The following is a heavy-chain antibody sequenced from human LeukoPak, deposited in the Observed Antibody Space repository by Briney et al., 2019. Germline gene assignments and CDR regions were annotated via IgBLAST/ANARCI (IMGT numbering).Heavy chain of an antibody. V-gene: IGHV3-74*01. CDR2: ISSYGSNT. Sequence: GGSLRLSCAASGFTFSSYSMHWVRQAPGKGLVWGSRISSYGSNTIYADSVKGRFTISRDSAKNTLYLQMNSLRAEDTALYYCARQNRDFDYWGQGTLVTASS. CDR3: ARQNRDFDY. J-gene: IGHJ4*02. CDR1: GFTFSSYS. D-gene: IGHD1-14*01.